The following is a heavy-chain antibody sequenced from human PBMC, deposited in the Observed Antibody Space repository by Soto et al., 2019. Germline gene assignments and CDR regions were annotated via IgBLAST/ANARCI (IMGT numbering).Heavy chain of an antibody. CDR2: ISAYNGNT. D-gene: IGHD7-27*01. CDR3: ARQKLGQGMGGGTRGNY. Sequence: QVQLVQSGAEVKKPGASVKVSCKASGYTFTSYGISWVRQAPGQGLEWMGWISAYNGNTNYAQKLQGRVTITTDTATSTAYMELRILRSDDTAVYYCARQKLGQGMGGGTRGNYWGQGTLVTVSS. J-gene: IGHJ4*02. V-gene: IGHV1-18*01. CDR1: GYTFTSYG.